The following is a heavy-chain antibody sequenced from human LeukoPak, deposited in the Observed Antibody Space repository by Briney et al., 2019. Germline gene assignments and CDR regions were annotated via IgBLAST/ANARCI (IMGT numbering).Heavy chain of an antibody. J-gene: IGHJ3*02. Sequence: SGTLSLTCAVSGGSISSSNWWSWVRQPPGKGLEWIGEIYHSGSTNYNPSLKSRVTISVDKSKNQYSLKLSSVTAADTAVYYCARSYGSGTYDAFDIWGQGTMVTVSS. CDR1: GGSISSSNW. CDR2: IYHSGST. D-gene: IGHD3-10*01. CDR3: ARSYGSGTYDAFDI. V-gene: IGHV4-4*02.